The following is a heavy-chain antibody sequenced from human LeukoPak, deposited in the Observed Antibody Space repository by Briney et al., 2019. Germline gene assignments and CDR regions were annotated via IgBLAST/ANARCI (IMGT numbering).Heavy chain of an antibody. Sequence: GRSLRLSCAASGFTFDDYAMHWVRHAPGKGLEWVSGISWNSGSIGYADSVKGRFTISRDNAKNSLYLQMNSLRAEDTALYYCAKDFESYGNYYYYYGMDVWGQGTTVTVSS. J-gene: IGHJ6*02. V-gene: IGHV3-9*01. CDR1: GFTFDDYA. D-gene: IGHD5-18*01. CDR2: ISWNSGSI. CDR3: AKDFESYGNYYYYYGMDV.